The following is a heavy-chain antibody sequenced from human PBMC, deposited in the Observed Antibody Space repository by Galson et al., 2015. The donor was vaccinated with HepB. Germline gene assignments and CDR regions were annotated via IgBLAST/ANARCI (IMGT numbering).Heavy chain of an antibody. J-gene: IGHJ5*02. CDR1: GFVFSGYT. D-gene: IGHD3-22*01. CDR3: AKDIKDSSGYWFWFDP. V-gene: IGHV3-23*01. CDR2: ISGNGDNT. Sequence: SLRLSCAASGFVFSGYTMSWVRQAPGKGLEWVSAISGNGDNTFYPDSVRGRFAISRDNSKNTLYLQMNSLRADDTAVYYCAKDIKDSSGYWFWFDPWGQGTPVTVSP.